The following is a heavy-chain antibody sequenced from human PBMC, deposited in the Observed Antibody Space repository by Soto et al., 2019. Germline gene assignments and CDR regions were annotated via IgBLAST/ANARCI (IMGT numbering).Heavy chain of an antibody. Sequence: GASVKVSCKASGYTFTSYAMHWVRQAPGQRLEWMGWINAGNGNTKYSQKFQGRVTITRDTSASTAYMELSSLRSEDTAVYYCATVSRYYDILTGYYNQNWFDPWGQGTLVTVSS. CDR3: ATVSRYYDILTGYYNQNWFDP. CDR2: INAGNGNT. V-gene: IGHV1-3*01. J-gene: IGHJ5*02. CDR1: GYTFTSYA. D-gene: IGHD3-9*01.